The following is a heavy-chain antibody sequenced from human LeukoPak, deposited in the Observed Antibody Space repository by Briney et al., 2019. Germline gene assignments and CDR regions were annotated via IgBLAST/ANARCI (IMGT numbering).Heavy chain of an antibody. CDR1: GYSISSGYY. CDR2: IYHSGST. D-gene: IGHD3-3*01. V-gene: IGHV4-38-2*01. CDR3: ARSLRITIFGVVLG. Sequence: MSSETLSLTCAVSGYSISSGYYWGWIRQPPGKGQEWIGSIYHSGSTYYNPSLKSRVTISVDTSKNQFSLKLSSVTAADTAVYYCARSLRITIFGVVLGWGQGTLVTVSS. J-gene: IGHJ4*02.